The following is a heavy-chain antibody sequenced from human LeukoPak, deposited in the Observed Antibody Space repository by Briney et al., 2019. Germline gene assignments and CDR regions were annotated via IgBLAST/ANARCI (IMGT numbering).Heavy chain of an antibody. CDR2: IYYSGST. CDR1: GGSISSYY. V-gene: IGHV4-59*01. CDR3: ASPSYYYGSGSYSPPFDY. D-gene: IGHD3-10*01. Sequence: PSETLSLTCTVSGGSISSYYWSWIRQPPGKGLEWIGYIYYSGSTNYNPSLKSRVTISVDTSKNQFSLKLSSVTAADTAVYYCASPSYYYGSGSYSPPFDYWGQGTLVTVSS. J-gene: IGHJ4*02.